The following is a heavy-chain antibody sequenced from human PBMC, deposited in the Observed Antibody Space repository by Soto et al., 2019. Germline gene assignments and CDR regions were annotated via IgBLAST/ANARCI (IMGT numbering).Heavy chain of an antibody. CDR1: ISNK. V-gene: IGHV3-23*01. CDR2: VSGGGDYT. J-gene: IGHJ4*02. Sequence: ISNKKNWVRQARGEGMEWVSFVSGGGDYTYYADSVKGGFTISRDSSRNTLYLQMNTRRAEDTAVYYCTRDGKFGSWHPVTLVTVSS. CDR3: TRDGKFGS.